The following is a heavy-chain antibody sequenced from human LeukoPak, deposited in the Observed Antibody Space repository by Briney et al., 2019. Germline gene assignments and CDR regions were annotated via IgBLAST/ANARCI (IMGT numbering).Heavy chain of an antibody. D-gene: IGHD3-3*01. J-gene: IGHJ5*02. Sequence: SETLSLTCTVSGGSISSYYWSWIRQPPGKGLEWIGEINHSGSTNYNPSLKSRVTISVDTSKNQFSLKLSSVTAADTAVYYCARGPRLYDFWSGYYSNLNWFDPWGQGTLVTVSS. CDR3: ARGPRLYDFWSGYYSNLNWFDP. CDR2: INHSGST. CDR1: GGSISSYY. V-gene: IGHV4-34*01.